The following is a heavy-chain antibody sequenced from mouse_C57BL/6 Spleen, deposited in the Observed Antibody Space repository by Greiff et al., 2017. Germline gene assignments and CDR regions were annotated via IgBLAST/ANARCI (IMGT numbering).Heavy chain of an antibody. Sequence: VQLQQSGAELVRPGASVKLSCTASGFNIQDYYMHWVKQRPEQCLAWIGRIDPEDGDTEYAPKFQGKATMTADTSSNTAYLQLSSLTSEDTAVYYCTTGATVYYFDYWGQGTTLTVSS. CDR1: GFNIQDYY. CDR3: TTGATVYYFDY. V-gene: IGHV14-1*01. J-gene: IGHJ2*01. CDR2: IDPEDGDT. D-gene: IGHD1-1*01.